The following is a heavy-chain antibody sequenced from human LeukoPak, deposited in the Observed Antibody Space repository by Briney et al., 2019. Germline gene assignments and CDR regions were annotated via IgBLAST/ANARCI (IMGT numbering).Heavy chain of an antibody. J-gene: IGHJ3*01. V-gene: IGHV3-66*01. CDR2: IYSGGST. D-gene: IGHD3-22*01. Sequence: PGGSLRLSCAASGFTVSSNYMSWVRQAPGKGLEWVSFIYSGGSTYYADSVKGRFTLSRDSSKNTLFLQMNSLRAEDTAVYYCAREPQGDSSGYDALDVWGQGTLVTVSS. CDR1: GFTVSSNY. CDR3: AREPQGDSSGYDALDV.